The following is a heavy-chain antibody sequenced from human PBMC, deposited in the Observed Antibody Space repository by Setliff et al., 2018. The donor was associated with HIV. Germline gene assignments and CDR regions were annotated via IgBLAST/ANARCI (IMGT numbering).Heavy chain of an antibody. D-gene: IGHD6-6*01. CDR1: GGSFSTNA. J-gene: IGHJ5*02. CDR2: INPSGGST. CDR3: ARGRISVEAAPLGWFDP. V-gene: IGHV1-46*01. Sequence: GASVKVSCKASGGSFSTNAISWVRQAPGQGLEWMGIINPSGGSTSYAQKFQGRVTMTTETSTSTAYMELRSLRSDDTAVYYCARGRISVEAAPLGWFDPWGQGTLVTVSS.